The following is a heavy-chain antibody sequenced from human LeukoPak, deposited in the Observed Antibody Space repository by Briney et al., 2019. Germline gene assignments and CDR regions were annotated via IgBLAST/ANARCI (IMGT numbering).Heavy chain of an antibody. V-gene: IGHV3-15*01. J-gene: IGHJ2*01. CDR3: TTDRMVRGVSHGL. Sequence: KPGGSLRLACAASGFTFSNAWMSWVRQAPGKGLEWVGRIKSKTDGGTTDYAAPVKGRFTISRDDSKNTLYLQMNSLKTEDTAVYYCTTDRMVRGVSHGLWGRGTLVTVSS. D-gene: IGHD3-10*01. CDR1: GFTFSNAW. CDR2: IKSKTDGGTT.